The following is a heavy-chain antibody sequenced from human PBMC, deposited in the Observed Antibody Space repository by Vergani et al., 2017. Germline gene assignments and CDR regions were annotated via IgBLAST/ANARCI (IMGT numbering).Heavy chain of an antibody. CDR1: GGSISSSSYY. CDR2: IYYSGST. Sequence: QLQLQESGPGLVKPSETLSLTCTVSGGSISSSSYYWGWIRQPPGKGLEWIGSIYYSGSTYYNPSLKSRVTLSVDTSKNQFSLKLSSVTAADTAVYYCARALTTESLYFQHWGQGTLVTVSS. V-gene: IGHV4-39*07. J-gene: IGHJ1*01. CDR3: ARALTTESLYFQH. D-gene: IGHD2/OR15-2a*01.